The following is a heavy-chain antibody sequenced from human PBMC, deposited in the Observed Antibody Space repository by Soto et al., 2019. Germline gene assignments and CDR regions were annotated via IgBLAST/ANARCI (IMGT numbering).Heavy chain of an antibody. J-gene: IGHJ4*02. Sequence: QVQLVQSGAEVKKPGSSVKVSCKASGGTFSSYTISWVRQAPGQGLEWMGRIIPILGIANYAQKFQGRVTITADKSTSTAYMELSSLRSEDTAVYYCGRGAGQWLIFDYWGQGTLVTVSS. CDR3: GRGAGQWLIFDY. CDR1: GGTFSSYT. CDR2: IIPILGIA. D-gene: IGHD6-19*01. V-gene: IGHV1-69*02.